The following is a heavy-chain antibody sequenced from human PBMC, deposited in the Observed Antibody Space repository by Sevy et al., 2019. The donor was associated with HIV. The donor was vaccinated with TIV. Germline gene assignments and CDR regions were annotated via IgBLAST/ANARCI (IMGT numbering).Heavy chain of an antibody. V-gene: IGHV3-11*01. CDR2: ISSSGSTI. Sequence: GGSLRLSCAASGFTFSDYYMIWIRQAPGKGLEWVSYISSSGSTIYYADSVKGRFTISRDNAKNSLYLQMNSLRAEDTAVYYCATCTTGTTGNAFDIWGQGTMVTVSS. CDR1: GFTFSDYY. CDR3: ATCTTGTTGNAFDI. D-gene: IGHD1-1*01. J-gene: IGHJ3*02.